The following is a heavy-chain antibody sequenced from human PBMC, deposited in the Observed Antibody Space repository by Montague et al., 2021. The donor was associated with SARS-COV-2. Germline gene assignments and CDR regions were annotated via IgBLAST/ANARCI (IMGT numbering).Heavy chain of an antibody. CDR3: ARSRGNLQWPFYYYYGMDV. CDR1: GDSISSSNW. V-gene: IGHV4-4*02. CDR2: IYHSGST. Sequence: SETLSLTCAVSGDSISSSNWWSWVRQPPGKGLEWIGEIYHSGSTNYNPSLKSRVTISVDKSKTRFSLKLSSVTAADTAVYYCARSRGNLQWPFYYYYGMDVWGQGTTVTVSS. J-gene: IGHJ6*02. D-gene: IGHD6-19*01.